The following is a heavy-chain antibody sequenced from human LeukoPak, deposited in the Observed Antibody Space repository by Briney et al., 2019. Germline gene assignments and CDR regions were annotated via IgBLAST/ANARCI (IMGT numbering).Heavy chain of an antibody. D-gene: IGHD3-22*01. CDR2: ISYDGSNK. V-gene: IGHV3-30-3*01. CDR1: GFTFSSYA. J-gene: IGHJ4*02. Sequence: YPGGSLRLSCAASGFTFSSYAMHWVRQAPGKGLEWVAVISYDGSNKYYADSVKGRFTISRDNSKNTLYLQMNSLRAEDTAVYYCARVPGYDSSGYFDYWGQGTPVTVSS. CDR3: ARVPGYDSSGYFDY.